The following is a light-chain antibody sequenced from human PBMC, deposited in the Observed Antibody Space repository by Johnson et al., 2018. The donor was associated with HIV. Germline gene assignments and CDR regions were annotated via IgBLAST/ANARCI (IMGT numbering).Light chain of an antibody. Sequence: QSVLTQPPSVSAAPGQKVTISCSGSSSNIGNNYVSWYQQLPGTAPKLLIYDNNKRPSGIPDRFSGSKSGTSATLGITGLQTGDEADYNCGTWDNSLTTYVVGTGTKVTVL. CDR3: GTWDNSLTTYV. CDR2: DNN. CDR1: SSNIGNNY. V-gene: IGLV1-51*01. J-gene: IGLJ1*01.